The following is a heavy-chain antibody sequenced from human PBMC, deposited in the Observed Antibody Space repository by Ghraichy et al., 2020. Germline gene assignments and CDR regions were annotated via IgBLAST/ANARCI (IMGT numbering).Heavy chain of an antibody. Sequence: GGSLRLSCAASGFTFSNHWMHWVRQAPGKGLVWVSRVQGDGSTTHYADSVQGRFTISRDNAKNTLYLQMNSLRAEDTAVYYCARETTLSGTFHDYWGQGTLVPSSQ. CDR2: VQGDGSTT. J-gene: IGHJ4*02. D-gene: IGHD1-26*01. CDR3: ARETTLSGTFHDY. CDR1: GFTFSNHW. V-gene: IGHV3-74*01.